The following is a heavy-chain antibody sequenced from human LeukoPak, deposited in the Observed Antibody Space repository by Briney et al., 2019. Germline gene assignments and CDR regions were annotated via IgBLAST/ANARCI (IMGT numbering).Heavy chain of an antibody. J-gene: IGHJ6*03. D-gene: IGHD2-15*01. CDR3: ASMAYCSGGSCYVGSYYYYYMDV. CDR1: GGSISSSSYY. V-gene: IGHV4-39*01. Sequence: SETLSLTCTVSGGSISSSSYYWGWIRQPPGKGLEWIGSIYYSGSTYYNPSLKSRVTISVDTSKNQFSLKLSSVTAADTAVYYCASMAYCSGGSCYVGSYYYYYMDVWGKGTTVTVSS. CDR2: IYYSGST.